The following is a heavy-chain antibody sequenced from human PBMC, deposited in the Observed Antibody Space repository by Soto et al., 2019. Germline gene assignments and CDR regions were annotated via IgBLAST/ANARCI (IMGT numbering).Heavy chain of an antibody. CDR2: IYYSGST. CDR3: ARDSDSGYDGAYYYGMDV. Sequence: PSETLSLTCAVYGGSFSGYYWSWIRQPPGKGLEWIGYIYYSGSTNYNPSLKSRVTISVDTSKNQFSLKLSSVTAADTAVYYCARDSDSGYDGAYYYGMDVWGQGTTVTVSS. CDR1: GGSFSGYY. V-gene: IGHV4-59*12. J-gene: IGHJ6*02. D-gene: IGHD5-12*01.